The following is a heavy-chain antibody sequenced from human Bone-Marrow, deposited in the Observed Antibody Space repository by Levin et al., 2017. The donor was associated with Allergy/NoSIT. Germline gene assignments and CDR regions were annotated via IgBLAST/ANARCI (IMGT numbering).Heavy chain of an antibody. D-gene: IGHD3-10*01. CDR3: ARDNYGLFDF. CDR2: IDPNSGAT. Sequence: AASVKVSCKPSGYTFTALYIHWVRQAPGQGLEWMGWIDPNSGATRFAQRFQGRVTMTRDTSISTVYMDLRGLTSDDTAVYYCARDNYGLFDFWGQGTLVTVSS. V-gene: IGHV1-2*02. J-gene: IGHJ4*02. CDR1: GYTFTALY.